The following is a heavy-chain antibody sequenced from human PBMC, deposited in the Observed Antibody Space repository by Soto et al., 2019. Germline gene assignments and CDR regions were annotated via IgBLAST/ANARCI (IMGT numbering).Heavy chain of an antibody. Sequence: ESLKSSCKGSGYSFTSYWTGWVRQMPGKGLEWMGIIYPGDSDTRYSPSFQGQVTISADKSISTAYLQWSSLKASDTAMYYCARLVTHCSGGSCYSLDYWGQGTLVTVSS. CDR3: ARLVTHCSGGSCYSLDY. J-gene: IGHJ4*02. CDR1: GYSFTSYW. D-gene: IGHD2-15*01. CDR2: IYPGDSDT. V-gene: IGHV5-51*01.